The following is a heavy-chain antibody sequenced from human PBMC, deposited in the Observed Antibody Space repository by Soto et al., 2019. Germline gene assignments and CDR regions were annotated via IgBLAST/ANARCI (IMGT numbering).Heavy chain of an antibody. D-gene: IGHD5-12*01. V-gene: IGHV3-23*01. Sequence: PGGSLRLSCAASGFTFTAYAMTWVRQAPGQGLEWVPTINAGSTYYADSVKGRFTISRDNSKNTLYLQMSSLRAEDTAVYYCVKDLRPVATTYFDYWGQGTLVTVSS. CDR2: INAGST. J-gene: IGHJ4*02. CDR3: VKDLRPVATTYFDY. CDR1: GFTFTAYA.